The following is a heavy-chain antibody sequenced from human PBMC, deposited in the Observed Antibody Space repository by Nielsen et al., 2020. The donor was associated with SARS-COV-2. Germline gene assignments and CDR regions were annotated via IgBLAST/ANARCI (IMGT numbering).Heavy chain of an antibody. J-gene: IGHJ5*02. Sequence: GGSLRLSCAASGFSFDDYAIHWVRQVPGKGLEWVSGISWNSGNIGYADCVKGRFTISRDNAESSLYLQMNSLRAEDTAVYYCAVSGWFDPWGQGTLVTVSS. CDR2: ISWNSGNI. CDR3: AVSGWFDP. V-gene: IGHV3-9*01. D-gene: IGHD3-10*01. CDR1: GFSFDDYA.